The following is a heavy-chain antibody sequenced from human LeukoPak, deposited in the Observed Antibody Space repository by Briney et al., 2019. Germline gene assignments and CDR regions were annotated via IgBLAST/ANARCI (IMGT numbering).Heavy chain of an antibody. Sequence: SETLSLTCTVSGGSISSYYWSWIRQPAGKGLEWIGRIYTSGSTNYNPTLKSRVTMSVDTSKNQFSLKLSSVTAADTAVYYCARDLRKSVYYYYTDVWGKGTTVTVSS. J-gene: IGHJ6*03. CDR1: GGSISSYY. CDR3: ARDLRKSVYYYYTDV. V-gene: IGHV4-4*07. CDR2: IYTSGST.